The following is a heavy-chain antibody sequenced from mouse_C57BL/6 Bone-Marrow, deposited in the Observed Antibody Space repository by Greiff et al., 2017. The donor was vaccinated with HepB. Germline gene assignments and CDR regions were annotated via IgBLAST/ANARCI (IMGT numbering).Heavy chain of an antibody. CDR3: ARGDYYGSLAY. D-gene: IGHD1-1*01. V-gene: IGHV5-15*01. CDR1: GFTFSDYG. J-gene: IGHJ3*01. Sequence: EVQLQESGGGLVQPGGSLKLSCAASGFTFSDYGMAWVRQAPRKGPEWVAFISNLAYSIYYADTVTGRFTISRRNAKNTLYLEMSRLRSEDTAMYYCARGDYYGSLAYWGQGTLVTVSA. CDR2: ISNLAYSI.